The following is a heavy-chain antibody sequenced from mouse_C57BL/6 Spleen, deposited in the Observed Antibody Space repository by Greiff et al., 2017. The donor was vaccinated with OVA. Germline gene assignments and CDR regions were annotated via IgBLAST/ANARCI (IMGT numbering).Heavy chain of an antibody. J-gene: IGHJ2*01. CDR3: ARKGYDYGYFDD. CDR2: IYPGDGDT. V-gene: IGHV1-82*01. CDR1: GYAFSSSW. D-gene: IGHD2-4*01. Sequence: VQLQQSGPELVKPGASVKISCKASGYAFSSSWMNWVKQRPGKGLEWIGRIYPGDGDTNYNGKFKGKATLTADKSSSTAYMQLSSLTSEDSAVYFCARKGYDYGYFDDWGQGTTLTVSS.